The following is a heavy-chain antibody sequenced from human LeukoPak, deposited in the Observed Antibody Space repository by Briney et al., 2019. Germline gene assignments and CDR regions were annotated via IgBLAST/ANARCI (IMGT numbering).Heavy chain of an antibody. D-gene: IGHD3-22*01. Sequence: SVKVSCKASGGTFSSYAISWVRQAPGQGLEWMGRIIPILGITNYAQKFQGRVNITADKSTSTAYMELSSLRSEDTAVYYCARPHYYDSSGYSVLDAFDIWGQGTMVTVSS. CDR2: IIPILGIT. CDR1: GGTFSSYA. J-gene: IGHJ3*02. V-gene: IGHV1-69*04. CDR3: ARPHYYDSSGYSVLDAFDI.